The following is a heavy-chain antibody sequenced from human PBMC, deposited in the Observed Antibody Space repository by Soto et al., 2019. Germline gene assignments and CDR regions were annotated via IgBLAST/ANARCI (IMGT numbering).Heavy chain of an antibody. CDR2: IIPIFGTA. CDR1: GGTFSSYA. Sequence: QVQLVQSGAEVKKPGSSVKVSCNASGGTFSSYAISWVRQAPGQWLEWMGGIIPIFGTANYAQKCQGRVTITADKSTSTADMELSSRRSEDTAVYYCASVNDDGDYVRDRHGAYYGMDVWGQGTTVTVSS. V-gene: IGHV1-69*06. CDR3: ASVNDDGDYVRDRHGAYYGMDV. D-gene: IGHD4-17*01. J-gene: IGHJ6*02.